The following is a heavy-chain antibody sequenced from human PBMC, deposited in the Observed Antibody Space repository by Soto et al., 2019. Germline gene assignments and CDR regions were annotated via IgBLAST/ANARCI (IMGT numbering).Heavy chain of an antibody. D-gene: IGHD6-13*01. CDR2: INPNGGST. V-gene: IGHV1-46*01. Sequence: ASVKVSCKASGYTFTNYHMHWVRQAPGQGLEWMGIINPNGGSTSYAQKFQGRVTMTRDTSTSTVYMELSGLRSEDTAVYYCALPAAGARSYYMDVWGKGTTVTVSS. CDR1: GYTFTNYH. J-gene: IGHJ6*03. CDR3: ALPAAGARSYYMDV.